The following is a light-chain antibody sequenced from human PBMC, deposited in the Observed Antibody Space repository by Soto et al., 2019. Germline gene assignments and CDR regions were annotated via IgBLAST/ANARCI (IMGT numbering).Light chain of an antibody. Sequence: EIVMTQSPATLSVSPGERPTLSCRASQSVSSDLAWYQQKPGQPPRLLIYGASTRATGIPARFSGSGSGTEFTLTISSLQSEDFAVYYCQQYNNWPFTFGGGTKVEIK. CDR2: GAS. CDR1: QSVSSD. V-gene: IGKV3-15*01. CDR3: QQYNNWPFT. J-gene: IGKJ4*01.